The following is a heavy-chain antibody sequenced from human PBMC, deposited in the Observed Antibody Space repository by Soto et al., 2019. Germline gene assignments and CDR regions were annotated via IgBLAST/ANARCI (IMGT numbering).Heavy chain of an antibody. CDR1: GFTFSSYA. D-gene: IGHD6-13*01. CDR3: AKASSWYPYFDY. J-gene: IGHJ4*02. Sequence: EVQLLESGGGLVQPGGSLRLSCAASGFTFSSYAMSWVRQAPGKGLEWVSAISGSGDSTYYADSVKGRFIISRDNSKNTLYLQMNSLRAEDTAVYYCAKASSWYPYFDYWGQGTLVTVSS. CDR2: ISGSGDST. V-gene: IGHV3-23*01.